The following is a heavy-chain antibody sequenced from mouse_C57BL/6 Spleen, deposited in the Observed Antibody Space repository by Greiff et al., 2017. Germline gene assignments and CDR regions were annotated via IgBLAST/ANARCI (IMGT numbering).Heavy chain of an antibody. CDR1: GYSFTDYN. V-gene: IGHV1-39*01. CDR2: INPNYGST. Sequence: VQLQQSGPELVKPGASVKISCKASGYSFTDYNMNWVKQSHGKSLEWIGVINPNYGSTSYNQKFKGKDTLTVDQSSSTAYMQLNSLTSEDSAVYDCARSMVARGGFDYWGKGTTLTVSS. J-gene: IGHJ2*01. D-gene: IGHD2-2*01. CDR3: ARSMVARGGFDY.